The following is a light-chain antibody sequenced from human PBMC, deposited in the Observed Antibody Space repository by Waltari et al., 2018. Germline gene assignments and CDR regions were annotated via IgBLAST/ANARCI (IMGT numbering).Light chain of an antibody. CDR3: QQYDNWPPYT. CDR2: GAS. J-gene: IGKJ2*01. CDR1: QSVSTN. V-gene: IGKV3-15*01. Sequence: EIVMTQSPATLSVSPGERATLSCRASQSVSTNIAWYQQKPAQAPRLLIYGASSRVTGIPARFRGSGSGTEFTLTISSLQSEDVAFYYCQQYDNWPPYTFGQGTRLEIK.